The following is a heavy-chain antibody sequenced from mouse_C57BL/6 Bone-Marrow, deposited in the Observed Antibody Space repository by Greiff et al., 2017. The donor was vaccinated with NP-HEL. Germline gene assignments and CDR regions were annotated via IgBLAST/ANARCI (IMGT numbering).Heavy chain of an antibody. V-gene: IGHV6-6*01. CDR2: IRNKANNHAT. J-gene: IGHJ2*01. CDR1: GFTFSDAW. CDR3: TRSLKGYYGVYFDY. Sequence: EVKLMESGGGLVQPGGSMKLSCAASGFTFSDAWMDWVRQSPEKGLEWVAEIRNKANNHATYYAVSVKGRFTISRDDSKSSVYLQMNSLRAEDTGIYYCTRSLKGYYGVYFDYWGQGTTLTVSS. D-gene: IGHD1-1*01.